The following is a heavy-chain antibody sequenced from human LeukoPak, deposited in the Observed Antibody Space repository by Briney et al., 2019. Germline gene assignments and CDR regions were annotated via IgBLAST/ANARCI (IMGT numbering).Heavy chain of an antibody. CDR2: ISSSSSYK. V-gene: IGHV3-21*01. CDR1: GFTFSSYS. J-gene: IGHJ3*02. CDR3: ARDRDSSGYYHDAFDI. Sequence: PGGSLRLSCAASGFTFSSYSMNWVRQAPGKGLEWASSISSSSSYKYYADSVKGRFTISRDNAKNSLYLQMNSLRAEDTAVYYCARDRDSSGYYHDAFDIWGQGTMVTVSS. D-gene: IGHD3-22*01.